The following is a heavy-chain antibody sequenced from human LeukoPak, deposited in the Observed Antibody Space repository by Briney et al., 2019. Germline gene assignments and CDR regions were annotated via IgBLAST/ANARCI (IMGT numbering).Heavy chain of an antibody. CDR3: ARDLAYCGGDCSTEGNY. Sequence: RAGGSLRLSCAASGFTFSSYSMNWVRQAPGKGLEWVSSISSSSSYIYYADSVKGRFTISRDNAKNSLYLQMNSLRAEDTAVYYCARDLAYCGGDCSTEGNYWGQGTLVTVSS. D-gene: IGHD2-21*02. CDR1: GFTFSSYS. CDR2: ISSSSSYI. J-gene: IGHJ4*02. V-gene: IGHV3-21*01.